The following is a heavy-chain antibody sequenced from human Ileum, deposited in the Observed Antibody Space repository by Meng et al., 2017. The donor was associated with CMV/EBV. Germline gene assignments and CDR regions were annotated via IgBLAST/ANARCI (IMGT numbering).Heavy chain of an antibody. J-gene: IGHJ4*02. V-gene: IGHV4-30-4*08. CDR2: IYYTGAT. D-gene: IGHD6-13*01. Sequence: QVQLEEPGPGLAKPSESLSLTCTVSGASISSGDYYWTWIRPPPGKGLEWIGYIYYTGATYYRPSLESRIVISSDTSKNHFSLTLTSVTAADTAVYFCARAKQAAENFDSWGQGTLVTVSS. CDR3: ARAKQAAENFDS. CDR1: GASISSGDYY.